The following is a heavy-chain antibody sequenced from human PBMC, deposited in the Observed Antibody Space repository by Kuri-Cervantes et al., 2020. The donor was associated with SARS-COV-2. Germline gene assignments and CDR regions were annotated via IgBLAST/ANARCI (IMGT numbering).Heavy chain of an antibody. CDR3: ARLNLVYDYGDLIDY. Sequence: GESLKISCEVSGFLFSASAIHWVRQGSGKGLEWVGRVRGKANNYATAYAASVKGRFTISRDNAKNSLYLQMNSLRAEDTAVYYCARLNLVYDYGDLIDYWGQGTLVTVSS. CDR1: GFLFSASA. CDR2: VRGKANNYAT. D-gene: IGHD4-17*01. V-gene: IGHV3-73*01. J-gene: IGHJ4*02.